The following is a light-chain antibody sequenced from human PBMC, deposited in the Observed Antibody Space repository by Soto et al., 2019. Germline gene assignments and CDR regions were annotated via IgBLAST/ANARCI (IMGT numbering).Light chain of an antibody. CDR1: QRVSSTY. CDR2: GAS. J-gene: IGKJ1*01. Sequence: EVVLTQSPGTLSLSPGQRATVSCRASQRVSSTYLAWYQQKPGQAPRLLIYGASSRATGIPDRFSGSGSGTDFTLTITRLAPEDFAFIFCQQYYISPWTFGQGTMVEIK. V-gene: IGKV3-20*01. CDR3: QQYYISPWT.